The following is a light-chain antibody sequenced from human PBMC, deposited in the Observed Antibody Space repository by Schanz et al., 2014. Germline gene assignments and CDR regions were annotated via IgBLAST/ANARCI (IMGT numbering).Light chain of an antibody. CDR1: SSNIGSNT. CDR3: GTWDGKV. J-gene: IGLJ2*01. V-gene: IGLV1-51*01. Sequence: QSVLTQPPSASGTPGQRVTISCSGSSSNIGSNTVNWYQQVPGTAPKLLIYDSNKRPSGIPDRFSGSKSDTSATLDITGLQTGDEADYYCGTWDGKVFGGGTKLTVL. CDR2: DSN.